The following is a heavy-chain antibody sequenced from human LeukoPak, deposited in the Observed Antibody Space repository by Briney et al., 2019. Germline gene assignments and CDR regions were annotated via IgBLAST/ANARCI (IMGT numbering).Heavy chain of an antibody. J-gene: IGHJ4*02. D-gene: IGHD2-15*01. V-gene: IGHV1-2*02. CDR3: ARISSGGSFGSDY. Sequence: EASVKVSCKASGYTFTGYYMHWVRQAPGQGLEWMGWINPNSGGTNYAQKFQGRVTMTRDTSISTAYMELSRLRSDDTAVYYCARISSGGSFGSDYWGQGTLVTVSS. CDR2: INPNSGGT. CDR1: GYTFTGYY.